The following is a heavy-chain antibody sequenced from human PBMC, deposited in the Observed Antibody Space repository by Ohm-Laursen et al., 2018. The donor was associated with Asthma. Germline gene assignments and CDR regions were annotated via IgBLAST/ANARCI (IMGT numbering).Heavy chain of an antibody. J-gene: IGHJ6*02. D-gene: IGHD4-11*01. Sequence: LSLTCAVSGFTFSDSYMSWIRLAPGKGLESISYIGPSSRDIMYVDSVKGRFSISRDNARNSLYLQMNNLRAEDTAVYYCSRDPRRLPFWGQGTTVTVSS. CDR2: IGPSSRDI. CDR3: SRDPRRLPF. CDR1: GFTFSDSY. V-gene: IGHV3-11*05.